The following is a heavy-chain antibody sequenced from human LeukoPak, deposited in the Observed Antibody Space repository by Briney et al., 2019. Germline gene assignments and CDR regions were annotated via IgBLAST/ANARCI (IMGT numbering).Heavy chain of an antibody. Sequence: GGSLRLSCAASGFTFSRYAMSWVRQAPGKGLEWVSSIGGSGGTTYYADSVQGRFTISRDNSKNTLYLQMNSLNAEDTAVYYCVRLRVWQAFDIWGQGTMVTVSS. V-gene: IGHV3-23*01. D-gene: IGHD4-17*01. CDR2: IGGSGGTT. CDR1: GFTFSRYA. CDR3: VRLRVWQAFDI. J-gene: IGHJ3*02.